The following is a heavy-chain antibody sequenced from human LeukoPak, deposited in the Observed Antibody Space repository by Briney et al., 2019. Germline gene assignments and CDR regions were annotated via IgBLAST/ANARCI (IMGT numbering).Heavy chain of an antibody. D-gene: IGHD3-10*01. V-gene: IGHV3-30*02. Sequence: PGGSLRLSCAASGFTFSSYGMHWVRQAPGKGLEWVAFIRYDGSNKYYADSVKGRFTISRDNSKNTLYLQMNSLRAEDTAVYYCAKGPLVHYYGSGSYYKGPSTYYYMDVWGKGTTVTISS. J-gene: IGHJ6*03. CDR2: IRYDGSNK. CDR1: GFTFSSYG. CDR3: AKGPLVHYYGSGSYYKGPSTYYYMDV.